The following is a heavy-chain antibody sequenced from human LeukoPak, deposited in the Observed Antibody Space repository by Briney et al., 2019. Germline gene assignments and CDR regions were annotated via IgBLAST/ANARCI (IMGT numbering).Heavy chain of an antibody. Sequence: GGSLRLSCAASGFTFSDYAMSWVRQAPGEGLEWVSSISDNAGAIHYADSVKGRFTISRDNSKNTLYLQMNSLRAEDTAVYYCAKVTLSNSLDMHFDYWGQGTLVTVSS. CDR2: ISDNAGAI. D-gene: IGHD2/OR15-2a*01. J-gene: IGHJ4*02. CDR1: GFTFSDYA. V-gene: IGHV3-23*01. CDR3: AKVTLSNSLDMHFDY.